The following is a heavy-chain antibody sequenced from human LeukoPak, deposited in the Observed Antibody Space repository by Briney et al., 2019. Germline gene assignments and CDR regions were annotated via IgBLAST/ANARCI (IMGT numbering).Heavy chain of an antibody. CDR1: GFTFRSYG. D-gene: IGHD2-8*01. Sequence: GGSLRLSCAASGFTFRSYGMHWVRQAPGKGLEWVAFIRFDGSDKYYVDSVKGRFTISRDNSKNTLNLQMNSLRAEDTAVYYCAKDPAARNGNWFDPWGQGTPVTVSS. V-gene: IGHV3-30*02. CDR2: IRFDGSDK. CDR3: AKDPAARNGNWFDP. J-gene: IGHJ5*02.